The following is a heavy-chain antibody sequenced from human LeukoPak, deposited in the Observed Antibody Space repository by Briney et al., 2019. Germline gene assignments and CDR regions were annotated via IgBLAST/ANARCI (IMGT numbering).Heavy chain of an antibody. CDR3: AKGELSSDAFYFDY. CDR2: ISGSGGST. CDR1: GFTFSSYA. D-gene: IGHD1-7*01. V-gene: IGHV3-23*01. Sequence: GGSLRLSCPASGFTFSSYAMSWVRQAPGKGLEWVSVISGSGGSTYYADSVKGRLTISRDNSKNTLYLRMNSLRAEDTAVYYCAKGELSSDAFYFDYWGQGALVTVSS. J-gene: IGHJ4*02.